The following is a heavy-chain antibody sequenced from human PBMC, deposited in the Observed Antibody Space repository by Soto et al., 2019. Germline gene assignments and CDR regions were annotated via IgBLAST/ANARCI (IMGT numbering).Heavy chain of an antibody. Sequence: EVQLVESGGGLVKPGGSLRLSCAASGFTFSSYSMNWVRQAPGKGLEWVSSISSSSSYIYYAASVKGRFTISRDNDKNSLYLQMNSLRAEDTAVYYCARDLEGPGSWHYYYGMDVWGQGTTVTVSS. CDR2: ISSSSSYI. CDR3: ARDLEGPGSWHYYYGMDV. V-gene: IGHV3-21*01. CDR1: GFTFSSYS. D-gene: IGHD6-13*01. J-gene: IGHJ6*02.